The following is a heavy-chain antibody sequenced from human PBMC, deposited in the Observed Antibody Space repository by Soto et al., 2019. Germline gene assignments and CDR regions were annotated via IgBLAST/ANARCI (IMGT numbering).Heavy chain of an antibody. Sequence: QVQLVQSGAEVKKTGSSVKLSCKASGGTFSSYAFSWVRQAPRQGLEWMVGIIPMFRTPNYAQKFRDRVTITADESTTTLYMELTGLKSDDTALYFCASMPSVILNSYGFVTPFDIWGQGTMVTVSS. D-gene: IGHD2-2*01. CDR2: IIPMFRTP. J-gene: IGHJ3*02. CDR3: ASMPSVILNSYGFVTPFDI. V-gene: IGHV1-69*12. CDR1: GGTFSSYA.